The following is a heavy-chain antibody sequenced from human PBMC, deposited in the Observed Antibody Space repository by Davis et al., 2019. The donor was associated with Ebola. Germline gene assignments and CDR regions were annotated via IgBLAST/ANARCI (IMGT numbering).Heavy chain of an antibody. CDR3: ARLISTYSSTWWDY. D-gene: IGHD6-13*01. Sequence: GSLRLSCTISGASISSYYWGWIRQPPGKGLEWIGSIYYSGSTYYNSSLKSRVTISVDTSKNQFSLKLSSVAAADTALYYCARLISTYSSTWWDYWGQGTLVTVSS. J-gene: IGHJ4*02. V-gene: IGHV4-39*01. CDR1: GASISSYY. CDR2: IYYSGST.